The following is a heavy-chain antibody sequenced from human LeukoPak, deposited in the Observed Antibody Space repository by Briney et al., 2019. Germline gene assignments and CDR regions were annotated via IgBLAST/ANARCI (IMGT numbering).Heavy chain of an antibody. CDR2: INAGNGDT. Sequence: ASVKVSCKATGYTFTNYAVNWLRQAPGQRLEWMGWINAGNGDTKFSQNYQARVTITRDASASTAYMELSSLTSEDTAVYFCARGLWSAHRREYYFDSWGQGTLVTVSS. J-gene: IGHJ4*02. D-gene: IGHD3-3*01. CDR1: GYTFTNYA. CDR3: ARGLWSAHRREYYFDS. V-gene: IGHV1-3*01.